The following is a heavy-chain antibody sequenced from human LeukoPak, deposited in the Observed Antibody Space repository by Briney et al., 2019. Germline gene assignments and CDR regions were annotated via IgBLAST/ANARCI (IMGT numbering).Heavy chain of an antibody. J-gene: IGHJ6*03. CDR3: ARDKSAIFGVAPHEDYYYYMDV. D-gene: IGHD3-3*01. Sequence: SVKVSCKASGGTFSSYTISWVRQAPGQGLEWMGRIIPILGIANYAQKFQGRVTITADKSTSTAYMELSSLRSEDTAVYYCARDKSAIFGVAPHEDYYYYMDVWGKGTTVTVSS. CDR2: IIPILGIA. V-gene: IGHV1-69*04. CDR1: GGTFSSYT.